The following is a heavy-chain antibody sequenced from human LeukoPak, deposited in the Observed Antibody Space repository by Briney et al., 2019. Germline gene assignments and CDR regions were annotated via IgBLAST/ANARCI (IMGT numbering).Heavy chain of an antibody. D-gene: IGHD2-2*01. CDR3: ARGPYCSSTSCYVHGAFDI. CDR2: ISAYNGNT. Sequence: ASVKVSCKASGYTLTSYGISWVRQAPGQGLEWMGWISAYNGNTHYAHKLQGRVTMTTDTSTSTTYMEVRSLRSDDTAVYYCARGPYCSSTSCYVHGAFDIWGQGTMVTVSS. J-gene: IGHJ3*02. CDR1: GYTLTSYG. V-gene: IGHV1-18*01.